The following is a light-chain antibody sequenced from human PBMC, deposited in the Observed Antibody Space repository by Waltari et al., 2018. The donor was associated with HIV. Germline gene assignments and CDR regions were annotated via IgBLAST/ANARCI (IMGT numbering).Light chain of an antibody. J-gene: IGKJ4*01. CDR2: GAS. Sequence: EIVMTQSPATLAVSPGARATLSCRASQTSTSNLAWYQHKPGQAPRLLIFGASTRATGIPARVSGSWSGTDFTLTISSLQSEDFAIYYCQQYENWPPFTFGGGTRVEIK. V-gene: IGKV3-15*01. CDR1: QTSTSN. CDR3: QQYENWPPFT.